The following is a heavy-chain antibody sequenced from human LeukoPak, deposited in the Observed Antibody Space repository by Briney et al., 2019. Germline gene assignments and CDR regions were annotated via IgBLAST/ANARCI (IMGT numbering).Heavy chain of an antibody. V-gene: IGHV3-72*01. D-gene: IGHD6-13*01. CDR2: IRNKVSSYTT. J-gene: IGHJ4*02. CDR1: GLSFSDHY. Sequence: RGSLRLSCAASGLSFSDHYMDWVRQAPGKGLEWVGRIRNKVSSYTTEYAASVKGRFTISRDDSKNSLYLQMNSLKTEDTAVYYCARDSGYYYIDYWGQGTLVTVSS. CDR3: ARDSGYYYIDY.